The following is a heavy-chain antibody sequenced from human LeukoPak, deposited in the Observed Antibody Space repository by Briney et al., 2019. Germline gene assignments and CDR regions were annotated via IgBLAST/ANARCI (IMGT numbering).Heavy chain of an antibody. Sequence: GGSLRLSCVVSGFTFSSYTLNWVRQTPGKGPEWVASIGVGGIDLYYTDSVRGRFTISRDDAKNSLFLEMDSLRVEDTALYFCARTNGAPEYLDYWGQGTLVTVSS. V-gene: IGHV3-21*01. CDR3: ARTNGAPEYLDY. CDR1: GFTFSSYT. CDR2: IGVGGIDL. D-gene: IGHD1-14*01. J-gene: IGHJ4*02.